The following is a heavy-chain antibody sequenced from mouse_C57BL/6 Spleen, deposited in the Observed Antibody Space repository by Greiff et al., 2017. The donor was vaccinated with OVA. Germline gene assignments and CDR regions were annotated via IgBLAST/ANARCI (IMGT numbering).Heavy chain of an antibody. CDR3: AKKIYYDYDEAY. J-gene: IGHJ2*01. V-gene: IGHV1-59*01. CDR2: IDPSDSYT. D-gene: IGHD2-4*01. CDR1: GYTFTSYW. Sequence: QVQLQQPGAELVRPGTSVKLSCKASGYTFTSYWMHWVKQRPGQGLEWIGVIDPSDSYTNYNQKFKGKATLTVDTSSSTAYMQLSSLTSEDSAVYYCAKKIYYDYDEAYWGQGTTLTVSS.